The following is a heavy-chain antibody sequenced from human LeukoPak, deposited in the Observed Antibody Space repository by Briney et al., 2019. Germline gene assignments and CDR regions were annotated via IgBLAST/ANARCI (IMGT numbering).Heavy chain of an antibody. D-gene: IGHD2-8*02. Sequence: PGGSLRLSRAASGFTFSSYAMSWVRQAPGKGLEWVSAISGSGGSTYYADSVKGRFTISRDNAKNSLYLQMNSLRAEDTAVYYCARWRDADTGCFDYWGQGTLVTVSS. V-gene: IGHV3-23*01. J-gene: IGHJ4*02. CDR2: ISGSGGST. CDR3: ARWRDADTGCFDY. CDR1: GFTFSSYA.